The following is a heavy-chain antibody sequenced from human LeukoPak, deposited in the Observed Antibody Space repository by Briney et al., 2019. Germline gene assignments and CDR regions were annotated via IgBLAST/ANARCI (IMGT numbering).Heavy chain of an antibody. CDR2: INLSSGKT. D-gene: IGHD3-10*01. CDR3: ARAPASMVRGVIISDAFDI. V-gene: IGHV1-46*01. CDR1: KYSFITYD. J-gene: IGHJ3*02. Sequence: ASVKVSCKASKYSFITYDIHWVRQAPGQGLEWMGKINLSSGKTTYTQRFQGRVTITTDESTSTAYMELSSLRSEDTAVYYCARAPASMVRGVIISDAFDIWGQGTMVTVSS.